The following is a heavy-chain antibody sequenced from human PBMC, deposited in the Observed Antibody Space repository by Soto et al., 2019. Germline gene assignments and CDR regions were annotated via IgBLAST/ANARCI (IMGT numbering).Heavy chain of an antibody. D-gene: IGHD3-22*01. CDR2: IYPGDSDT. CDR3: ARQGDYYDSSGYYATDAFDI. J-gene: IGHJ3*02. CDR1: GYSFTSYW. V-gene: IGHV5-51*01. Sequence: PGESLKISCKGSGYSFTSYWIGWVRQMPGKGLEWMGIIYPGDSDTRYSPSFQGQVTISADKSISTAYLQWSSLKASDTAMYYCARQGDYYDSSGYYATDAFDIWGQGTMVTVSS.